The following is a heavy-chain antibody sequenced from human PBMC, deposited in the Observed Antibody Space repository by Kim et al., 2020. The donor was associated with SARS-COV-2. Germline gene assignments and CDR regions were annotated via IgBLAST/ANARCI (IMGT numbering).Heavy chain of an antibody. D-gene: IGHD3-10*01. V-gene: IGHV4-59*09. J-gene: IGHJ4*02. CDR3: ARGTYYYGSGH. Sequence: TNYTPSLKSRVTISVDTSKNQFSLKLSSVTAADTAVYYCARGTYYYGSGHWGQGTLVTVSS. CDR2: T.